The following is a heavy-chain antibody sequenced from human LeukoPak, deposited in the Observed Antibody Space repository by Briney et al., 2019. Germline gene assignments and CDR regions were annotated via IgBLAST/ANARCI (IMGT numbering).Heavy chain of an antibody. Sequence: ASVKVSRKASGYTFTDYYIHWVRQAPGQGLEWMGWINPNSGGTKYAQKFQGRVTMTRDTSISTAYMELSRLRSDDTAVYYCARDRDYYDSSGYSLPDYWGQGTLVTVSS. CDR3: ARDRDYYDSSGYSLPDY. J-gene: IGHJ4*02. CDR2: INPNSGGT. V-gene: IGHV1-2*02. CDR1: GYTFTDYY. D-gene: IGHD3-22*01.